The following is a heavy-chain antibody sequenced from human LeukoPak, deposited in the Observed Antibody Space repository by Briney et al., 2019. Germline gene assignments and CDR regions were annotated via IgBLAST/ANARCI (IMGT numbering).Heavy chain of an antibody. CDR1: GFVLEDFS. J-gene: IGHJ4*02. V-gene: IGHV3-43*02. D-gene: IGHD3-3*01. CDR2: ISGDSTIT. CDR3: ARDGYYTGSGYS. Sequence: GGSLRLSCTTSGFVLEDFSMHWVRQPPGKGLEWVSLISGDSTITDYADSVKGRFTISRDNRRSSLYLQMSSLGIEDTGFYYCARDGYYTGSGYSWGQGTLVTVSS.